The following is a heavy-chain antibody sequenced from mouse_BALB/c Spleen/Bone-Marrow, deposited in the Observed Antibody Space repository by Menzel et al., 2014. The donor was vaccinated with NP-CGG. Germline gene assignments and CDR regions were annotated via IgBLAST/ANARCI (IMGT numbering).Heavy chain of an antibody. CDR1: GFNTKDTY. CDR2: IDPANGNT. V-gene: IGHV14-3*02. CDR3: ARWEYYAMDY. D-gene: IGHD4-1*01. J-gene: IGHJ4*01. Sequence: EVQRVESGAELVKPGASVKLSCTASGFNTKDTYMHWVKQRPEQGLEWIGRIDPANGNTKYDPKFQGKATITADTSSNTAYLQLSSLTSGDTAVYYCARWEYYAMDYWGQGTSVTVSS.